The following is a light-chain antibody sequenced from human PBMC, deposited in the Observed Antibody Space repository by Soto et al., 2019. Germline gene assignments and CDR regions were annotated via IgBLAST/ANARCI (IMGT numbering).Light chain of an antibody. Sequence: DIRMTQSPSTLSASVGDRVTITCRASQSISSWLAWYQQKPGKAPKLLIYKASSLESGVPSRFSGSGSGTEFTLTISSLQPDDFATYYCQQYNSYSRRTFGQGTKVEIK. CDR2: KAS. CDR3: QQYNSYSRRT. J-gene: IGKJ1*01. V-gene: IGKV1-5*03. CDR1: QSISSW.